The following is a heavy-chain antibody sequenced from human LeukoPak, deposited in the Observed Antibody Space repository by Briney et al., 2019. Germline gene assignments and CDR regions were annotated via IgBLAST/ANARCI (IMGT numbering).Heavy chain of an antibody. V-gene: IGHV3-23*01. CDR3: AKDLRCSGGSCYSYFQH. Sequence: QPGGSLRLSCAASGFTLSSYAMSWVRQAPGKGLEWVSAISGSGGSTYYADSVKGRFTISRDNSKNTLYLQMNSLRAEDTAVYYCAKDLRCSGGSCYSYFQHWGQGTLVTVSS. CDR1: GFTLSSYA. CDR2: ISGSGGST. D-gene: IGHD2-15*01. J-gene: IGHJ1*01.